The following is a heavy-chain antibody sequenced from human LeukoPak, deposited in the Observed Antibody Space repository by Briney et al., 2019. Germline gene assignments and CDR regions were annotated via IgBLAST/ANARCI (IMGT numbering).Heavy chain of an antibody. CDR2: INHSGRT. J-gene: IGHJ5*02. V-gene: IGHV4-34*01. CDR3: ARNGREGYCSGGSCSHNWFDP. Sequence: KPSETLSLTCAVYGESFSGYYWSWIRQPPGKGLEWIGEINHSGRTNYNPSLKSRVTISVDTSKNQFSLKLSSVTAADTAVYYCARNGREGYCSGGSCSHNWFDPWGQGTLVTVSS. CDR1: GESFSGYY. D-gene: IGHD2-15*01.